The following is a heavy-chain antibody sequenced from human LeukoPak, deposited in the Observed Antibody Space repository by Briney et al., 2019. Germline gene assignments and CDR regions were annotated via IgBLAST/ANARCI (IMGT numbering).Heavy chain of an antibody. CDR3: ARHSRWVPSRSGSDYYYMDV. CDR2: IYPGDSDT. CDR1: GYSFTSYW. V-gene: IGHV5-51*01. J-gene: IGHJ6*03. Sequence: GESLKISCKGSGYSFTSYWIGWVRQMPGKGLEWMGIIYPGDSDTRYSPSFQGQVTISADKSISTAYLQWSSLKASDTAMYYCARHSRWVPSRSGSDYYYMDVWGKGTTVTVSS. D-gene: IGHD6-25*01.